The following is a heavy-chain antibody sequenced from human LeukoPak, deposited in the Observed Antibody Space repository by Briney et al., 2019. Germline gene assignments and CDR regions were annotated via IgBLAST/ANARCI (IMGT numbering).Heavy chain of an antibody. J-gene: IGHJ4*02. Sequence: PGGSLRLSCAASGFTFSDYWMTWVRQAPGKGLEWVANIRQDGSKKYHVDSVKGRFTISRDNAKNSVYLQMNSLRAEDTAVYYCARISCSRSSCYGVYDYWGQGSLVTVSS. CDR1: GFTFSDYW. CDR2: IRQDGSKK. CDR3: ARISCSRSSCYGVYDY. D-gene: IGHD2-15*01. V-gene: IGHV3-7*01.